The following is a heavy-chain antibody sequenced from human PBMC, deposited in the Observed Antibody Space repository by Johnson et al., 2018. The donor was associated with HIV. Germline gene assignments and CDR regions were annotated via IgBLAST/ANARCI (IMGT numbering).Heavy chain of an antibody. J-gene: IGHJ3*01. CDR2: ISWNGVSV. Sequence: VQLVESGGGVVQPGRSLRLSCTASGFTFDTYAMHWVRQVPGKGLEWVSRISWNGVSVAYADSVKGRFTISRDNAKNSLFLQMSSLRDEDTAFYYCARTSWSGARCLGYDPVDVWGQGAMVTVSS. CDR3: ARTSWSGARCLGYDPVDV. D-gene: IGHD3-3*01. V-gene: IGHV3-9*01. CDR1: GFTFDTYA.